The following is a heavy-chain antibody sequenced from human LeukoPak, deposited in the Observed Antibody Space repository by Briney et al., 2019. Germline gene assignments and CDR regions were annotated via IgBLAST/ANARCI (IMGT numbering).Heavy chain of an antibody. V-gene: IGHV3-23*01. Sequence: GGSLRLSCAASGFTFSSYAMSWVRQAPGKGLEWVSAISGRGGSTYYADSVKGRFTISRDNSKNTLYLQMNSLRAEDTAVNYCVEGSGYLNYWGQGTLVTVSS. CDR1: GFTFSSYA. CDR3: VEGSGYLNY. D-gene: IGHD5-12*01. CDR2: ISGRGGST. J-gene: IGHJ4*02.